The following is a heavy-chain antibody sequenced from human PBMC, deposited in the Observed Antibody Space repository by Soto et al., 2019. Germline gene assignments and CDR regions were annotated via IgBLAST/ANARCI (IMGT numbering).Heavy chain of an antibody. CDR2: ISAYNGNT. CDR3: ARDHMVATGNAFDY. CDR1: GGTFSSYA. Sequence: AAVKVSCKASGGTFSSYAIIWVRQAPGQGLEWMGWISAYNGNTNYAQKVQGRVTMTTDTSTSTAYMELRSLRSDDTAVYYCARDHMVATGNAFDYWGQGTLVNVSS. D-gene: IGHD5-12*01. V-gene: IGHV1-18*01. J-gene: IGHJ4*02.